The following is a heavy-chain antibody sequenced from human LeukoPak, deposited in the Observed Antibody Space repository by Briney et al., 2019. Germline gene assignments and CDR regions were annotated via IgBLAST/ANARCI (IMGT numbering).Heavy chain of an antibody. D-gene: IGHD2-15*01. V-gene: IGHV3-7*01. CDR1: GFTFSHFW. Sequence: GGSLRLSCAASGFTFSHFWMSWVRQAPGKGLEWVAYIKKTGSETYYVDSVKGRFTITRDNTRNSLFLQMYSLRAEDTAVYFCARQDGYCSGGNCYSYFDSWGQGTLVTVSS. CDR3: ARQDGYCSGGNCYSYFDS. J-gene: IGHJ4*02. CDR2: IKKTGSET.